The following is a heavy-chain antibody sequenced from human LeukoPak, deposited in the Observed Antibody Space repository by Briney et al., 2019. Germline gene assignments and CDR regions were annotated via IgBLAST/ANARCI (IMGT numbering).Heavy chain of an antibody. D-gene: IGHD6-13*01. CDR1: GFTFYAYW. CDR3: AKLSSSWTWGAFDI. J-gene: IGHJ3*02. CDR2: ISGSGGST. V-gene: IGHV3-23*01. Sequence: GGSLRLSXSASGFTFYAYWMSWVRQAPGKGLEWVSAISGSGGSTYYADSVKGRFTISRDNSKNTLYLQMNSLRAEDTAVYYCAKLSSSWTWGAFDIWGQGTMVTVSS.